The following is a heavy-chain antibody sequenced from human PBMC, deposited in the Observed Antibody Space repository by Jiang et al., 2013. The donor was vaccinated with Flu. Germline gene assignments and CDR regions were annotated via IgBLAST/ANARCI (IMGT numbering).Heavy chain of an antibody. Sequence: GLVKPSGTLSLTCAVSGGSINSSNWWSWVRQPPGKGLEWIGEMSHSGSTNYSPSLKSRITILVDKSKNQFSLKLSSLTAADTAMYYCARDRWYYYDTSGSSGSGCFDLWGRGTLVTVSS. CDR3: ARDRWYYYDTSGSSGSGCFDL. D-gene: IGHD3-22*01. J-gene: IGHJ2*01. CDR1: GGSINSSNW. CDR2: MSHSGST. V-gene: IGHV4-4*02.